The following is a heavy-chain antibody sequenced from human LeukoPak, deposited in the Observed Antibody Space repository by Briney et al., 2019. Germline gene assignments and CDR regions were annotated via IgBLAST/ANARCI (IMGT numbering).Heavy chain of an antibody. V-gene: IGHV1-2*06. Sequence: GASVKVSCKASGYTFTGYYMHWVRQAPGQGLEWMGRINPNSGGTNYAQKFQGRVTMTRDTSISTAYMELSRLRSDDTAVYYCARSKDSSGRTLYYWGQGTLVTVSS. CDR2: INPNSGGT. D-gene: IGHD6-19*01. CDR1: GYTFTGYY. CDR3: ARSKDSSGRTLYY. J-gene: IGHJ4*02.